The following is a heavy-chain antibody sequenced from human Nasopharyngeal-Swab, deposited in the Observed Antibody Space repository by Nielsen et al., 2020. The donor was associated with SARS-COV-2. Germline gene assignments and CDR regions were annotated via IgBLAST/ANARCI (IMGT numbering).Heavy chain of an antibody. Sequence: GESLKISCAASGFTFSSYWMSWVRQAPGKGLEWVANIKQDGSEKYYVDSVKGRFTISRDNAKNSLYLQMNSLRAEDTAVYYCARDPAAITIFGAVIIGSRSYYFDYWGQGTLVTVSS. CDR1: GFTFSSYW. V-gene: IGHV3-7*01. J-gene: IGHJ4*02. D-gene: IGHD3-3*01. CDR2: IKQDGSEK. CDR3: ARDPAAITIFGAVIIGSRSYYFDY.